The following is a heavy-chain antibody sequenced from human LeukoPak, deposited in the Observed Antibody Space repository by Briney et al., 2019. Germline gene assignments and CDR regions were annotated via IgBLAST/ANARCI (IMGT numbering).Heavy chain of an antibody. Sequence: PSETLSLTCTVSGVSISSYYWSWIRQPPGKGLEWIGYIYYSGSTNYNPSLKSRVTISVDTSKNQFSLKLSSVTAADTAVYYCARARGYYYGMDVWGQGTTVTVSS. J-gene: IGHJ6*02. CDR2: IYYSGST. CDR3: ARARGYYYGMDV. V-gene: IGHV4-59*01. CDR1: GVSISSYY.